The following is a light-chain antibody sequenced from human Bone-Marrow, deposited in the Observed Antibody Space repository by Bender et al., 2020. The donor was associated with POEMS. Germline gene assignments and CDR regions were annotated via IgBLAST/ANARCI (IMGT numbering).Light chain of an antibody. CDR2: DVS. J-gene: IGLJ1*01. V-gene: IGLV2-14*01. CDR1: SSDVGSYNY. CDR3: SSYAGGDNSYV. Sequence: QSALTQPASVSGSPGQSITISCTGTSSDVGSYNYVSWYQQHPGKAPKLMMYDVSNRPSGVSNRFAGSKSGNTASLTISGLQAEDEADYYCSSYAGGDNSYVFGTGTKVTVL.